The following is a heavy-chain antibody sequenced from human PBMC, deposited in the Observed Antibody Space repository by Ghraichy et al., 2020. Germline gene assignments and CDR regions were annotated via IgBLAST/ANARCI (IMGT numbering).Heavy chain of an antibody. CDR2: SRNKANGYTT. CDR3: ASFRTTNDY. V-gene: IGHV3-72*01. D-gene: IGHD4-11*01. J-gene: IGHJ4*01. Sequence: GGSLRLSCAATGFTLSDHYIDWVRQAPGKGLEWVGRSRNKANGYTTEYAASVKGRFTISRDDSKNSLYLQMNSLITDDTAVYYCASFRTTNDYWGQGTLVTVSS. CDR1: GFTLSDHY.